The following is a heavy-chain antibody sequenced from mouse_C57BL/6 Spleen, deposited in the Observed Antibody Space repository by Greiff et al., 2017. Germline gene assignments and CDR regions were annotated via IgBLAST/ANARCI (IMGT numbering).Heavy chain of an antibody. CDR3: ARFWTPYAMDY. J-gene: IGHJ4*01. Sequence: QVQLQQSGTELVRPGASVKLSCKASGYTFTDYYINWVKQRPGQGLEWIARIYPGSGNTYYNEKFKGKATLTAEKSSSTAYMQLSSLTSEDSAVYFSARFWTPYAMDYWGQGTSVTVSS. CDR2: IYPGSGNT. CDR1: GYTFTDYY. V-gene: IGHV1-76*01.